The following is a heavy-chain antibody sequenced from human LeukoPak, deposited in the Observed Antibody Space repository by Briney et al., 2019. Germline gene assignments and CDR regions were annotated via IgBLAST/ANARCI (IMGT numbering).Heavy chain of an antibody. V-gene: IGHV3-33*01. J-gene: IGHJ4*02. CDR1: GFTFSSYG. Sequence: YPGRSLRLSCAASGFTFSSYGMHWVRQAPGKGLEWVAVIWYDGSNKYYADSVKGRFTISRDNSKNTLYLQMNSLRAEDTAVYYCARGGFRVVVAATSFFDYWGQGTLVTVSS. D-gene: IGHD2-15*01. CDR3: ARGGFRVVVAATSFFDY. CDR2: IWYDGSNK.